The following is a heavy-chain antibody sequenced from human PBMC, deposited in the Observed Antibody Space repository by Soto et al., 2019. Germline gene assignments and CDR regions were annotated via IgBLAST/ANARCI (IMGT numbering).Heavy chain of an antibody. D-gene: IGHD3-9*01. CDR3: VREDILGVRSFDY. CDR1: GFTFSSYS. V-gene: IGHV3-48*02. J-gene: IGHJ4*02. Sequence: GGSLRLSCAASGFTFSSYSVNWVRQAPGKGLEWVSYISSGSKTIYYAESVKGRFTVSRDNARNSQYLQMNSLRDEDTAVYYCVREDILGVRSFDYWGQGTLVTVSS. CDR2: ISSGSKTI.